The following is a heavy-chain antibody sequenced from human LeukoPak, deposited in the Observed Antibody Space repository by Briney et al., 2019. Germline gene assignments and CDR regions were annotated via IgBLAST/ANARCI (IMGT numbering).Heavy chain of an antibody. D-gene: IGHD1-26*01. CDR1: GYSIKSGYY. CDR3: ARVGIIVAAHYYFDY. CDR2: VYGSGST. J-gene: IGHJ4*02. V-gene: IGHV4-38-2*02. Sequence: PSETLSLFCSVSGYSIKSGYYWSWIGPSPGKGPEWIGIVYGSGSTSYNPSLQSRVSISVDTPKNQFSLIMTSVTAADTAVYYCARVGIIVAAHYYFDYWGQGILVTVSS.